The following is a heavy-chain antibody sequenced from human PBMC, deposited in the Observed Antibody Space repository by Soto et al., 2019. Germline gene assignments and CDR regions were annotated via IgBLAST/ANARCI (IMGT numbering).Heavy chain of an antibody. J-gene: IGHJ6*02. CDR2: IIPIFGTA. D-gene: IGHD2-2*01. CDR1: GGTFSSYA. Sequence: QVQLVQSGAEVKKPGSSVKVSCKASGGTFSSYAISWVRQAPGQGLEWMGGIIPIFGTANYAQKFQGRVTITADESTSTAYMELSSLRSEDTAVYYCASIVVVPAAPGRNYYGMDVWGQGTTVTVSS. V-gene: IGHV1-69*01. CDR3: ASIVVVPAAPGRNYYGMDV.